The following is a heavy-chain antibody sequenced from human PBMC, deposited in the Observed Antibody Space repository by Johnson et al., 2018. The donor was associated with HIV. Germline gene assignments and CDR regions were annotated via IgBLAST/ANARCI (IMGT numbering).Heavy chain of an antibody. J-gene: IGHJ3*02. D-gene: IGHD1-7*01. CDR3: AKGRSGTTASIDAFDI. V-gene: IGHV3-30-3*01. CDR2: ISYDGSNK. CDR1: GFTFSSYA. Sequence: QMQLVESGGGLVKPGRSLRLSCAASGFTFSSYAMHWVRQAPGKGLEWVAVISYDGSNKYYADSVKGRFTISRDNSKNTLYLQMKSLRAEDTAVYYCAKGRSGTTASIDAFDIWGQGTMVTVSS.